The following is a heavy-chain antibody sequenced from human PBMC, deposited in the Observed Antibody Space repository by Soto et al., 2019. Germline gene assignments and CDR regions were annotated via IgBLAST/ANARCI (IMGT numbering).Heavy chain of an antibody. CDR1: GYTFTKYF. CDR2: INPAGGTT. CDR3: ARDGTFDI. D-gene: IGHD1-7*01. V-gene: IGHV1-46*01. J-gene: IGHJ4*02. Sequence: QIQLVQSGAEVKEPGASVKVSCQASGYTFTKYFIQWIRQGPGQDLEGVGLINPAGGTTSYAQKFQGRVTMTRDTSTRTIFMELSSLRSDDTGVYFCARDGTFDIWGQGTLVTVSS.